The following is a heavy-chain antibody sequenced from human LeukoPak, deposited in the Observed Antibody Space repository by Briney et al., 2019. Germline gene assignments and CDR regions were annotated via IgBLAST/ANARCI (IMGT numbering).Heavy chain of an antibody. CDR1: GFTFSSYA. CDR3: AKAKGLDPYNWFDP. J-gene: IGHJ5*02. CDR2: ISGGGGTT. V-gene: IGHV3-23*01. Sequence: GRSLRLSCAASGFTFSSYAMSWVRQAPGKGLEWVSAISGGGGTTYYADSVKGRFTISRDNSKNTLFLQMNSLRAEDTAVYYCAKAKGLDPYNWFDPWGQGTLVTVSS. D-gene: IGHD6-6*01.